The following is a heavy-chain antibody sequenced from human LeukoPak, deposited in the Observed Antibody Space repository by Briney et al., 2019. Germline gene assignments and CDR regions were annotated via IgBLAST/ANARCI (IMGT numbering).Heavy chain of an antibody. Sequence: GGSLRFSCAASGLTFSSYGMSWVRQAPGKGLEWVSASSDSGSSTFYADSVKGRFTISRDNSKNTLYLQMNSLRAEDTAVYYCAKIGDPAYWGQGTLVTVSS. CDR3: AKIGDPAY. CDR1: GLTFSSYG. J-gene: IGHJ4*02. V-gene: IGHV3-23*01. D-gene: IGHD3-10*01. CDR2: SSDSGSST.